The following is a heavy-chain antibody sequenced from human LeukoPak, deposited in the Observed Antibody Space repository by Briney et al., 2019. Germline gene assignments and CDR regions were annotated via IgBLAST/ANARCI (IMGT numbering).Heavy chain of an antibody. CDR2: ISSSSSYI. CDR3: ARVSGYRYGYSSS. CDR1: GFTFSSYS. D-gene: IGHD5-18*01. Sequence: GGSLRLSCAASGFTFSSYSMNWVRQAPGKGLEWVSSISSSSSYIYYADSVKGRFTISRDNAKNSLYLQMNSLRAEDTAVYYCARVSGYRYGYSSSWGQGTLVTVSS. J-gene: IGHJ5*02. V-gene: IGHV3-21*01.